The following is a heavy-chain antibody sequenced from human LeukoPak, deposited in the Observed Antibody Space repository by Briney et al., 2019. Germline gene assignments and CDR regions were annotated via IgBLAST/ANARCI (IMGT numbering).Heavy chain of an antibody. D-gene: IGHD4-17*01. J-gene: IGHJ5*02. CDR1: GGSISSGGYS. CDR3: GRSLYGDYDGIWFDP. Sequence: SQTLSLTCAVSGGSISSGGYSWSWIRQPPGKGLEWIGYIYHSGSTYYNPSLKSRVTISVDRSKNQFSLKLSSVTAADTAVYYCGRSLYGDYDGIWFDPWGQGTLVTVSS. V-gene: IGHV4-30-2*01. CDR2: IYHSGST.